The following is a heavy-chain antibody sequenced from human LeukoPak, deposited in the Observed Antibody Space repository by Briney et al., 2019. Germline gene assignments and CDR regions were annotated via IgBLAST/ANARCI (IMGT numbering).Heavy chain of an antibody. CDR3: AKCDSSGYQAYYHYFMDV. Sequence: GGSLRLSCAASGFSFRSYGMHWVRQAPGKGLEWVAFIRYDGSSEYYADSAKGRFTISKDNSKSTLYLQMNSLRAEDTAIYYCAKCDSSGYQAYYHYFMDVWGKGTTVTISS. V-gene: IGHV3-30*02. J-gene: IGHJ6*03. D-gene: IGHD3-22*01. CDR1: GFSFRSYG. CDR2: IRYDGSSE.